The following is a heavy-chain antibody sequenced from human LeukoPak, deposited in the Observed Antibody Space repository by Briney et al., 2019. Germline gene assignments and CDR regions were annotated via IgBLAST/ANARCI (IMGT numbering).Heavy chain of an antibody. J-gene: IGHJ4*02. Sequence: SETLSLTCTVSGGSISSYYWSWIRQPAGKGLEWIGSIYYSGSTYYNPSLKSRVTISVDTSKNQFSLKLSSVTAADTAVYYCARVVGATTVPFDYWGQGTLVTVSS. CDR3: ARVVGATTVPFDY. CDR2: IYYSGST. V-gene: IGHV4-59*05. CDR1: GGSISSYY. D-gene: IGHD1-26*01.